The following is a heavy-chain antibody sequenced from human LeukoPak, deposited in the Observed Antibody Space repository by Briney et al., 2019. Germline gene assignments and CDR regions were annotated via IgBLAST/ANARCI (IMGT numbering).Heavy chain of an antibody. CDR3: ARCSPGDSSNFYAVLQY. D-gene: IGHD3-22*01. CDR2: ISAYNGNT. V-gene: IGHV1-18*01. Sequence: ASVKVSCKASGYTFTSYGISWVRQAPGQGLEWMGWISAYNGNTNYAQKLQGRVTMTTDTSTSTAYMELRSLRSDDTAVYYCARCSPGDSSNFYAVLQYWGQGTQVTVST. CDR1: GYTFTSYG. J-gene: IGHJ4*02.